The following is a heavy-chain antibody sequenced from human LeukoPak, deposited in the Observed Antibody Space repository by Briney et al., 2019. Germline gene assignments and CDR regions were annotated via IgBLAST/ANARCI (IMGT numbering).Heavy chain of an antibody. J-gene: IGHJ5*02. CDR2: TGTSSRHT. Sequence: GGSLRPSSAASGLTFSTYNMNWARQAPGKGLEWVSSTGTSSRHTYYANSVKGRFTISRDNAKNSLYLQMNSLRAADTAVYYCAREGSPEPQITMMVADMNWFDPWGQGTLVTVSS. CDR3: AREGSPEPQITMMVADMNWFDP. V-gene: IGHV3-21*01. D-gene: IGHD3-22*01. CDR1: GLTFSTYN.